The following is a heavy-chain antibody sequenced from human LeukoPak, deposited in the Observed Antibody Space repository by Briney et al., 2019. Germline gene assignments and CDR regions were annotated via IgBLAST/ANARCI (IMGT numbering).Heavy chain of an antibody. J-gene: IGHJ4*02. CDR1: GGSISSSSYY. CDR3: ARTTSSSFY. CDR2: IYYSGST. V-gene: IGHV4-39*01. Sequence: SETLSLTCSVSGGSISSSSYYWGWIRQPPGKGLEWIGSIYYSGSTYYNPSLKSRVTISVDTSKNQFSLKLSSVTAADTAVYYCARTTSSSFYWGQGTLVTVSS. D-gene: IGHD6-6*01.